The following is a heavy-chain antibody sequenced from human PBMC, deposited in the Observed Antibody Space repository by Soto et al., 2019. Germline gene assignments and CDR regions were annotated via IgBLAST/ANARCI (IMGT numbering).Heavy chain of an antibody. J-gene: IGHJ6*02. V-gene: IGHV3-30-3*01. Sequence: QVQLVESGGGVVQPGRSLRLSCAASGFTFSSYAMHWVRQAPGKGLEWVAVISYDGSNKYYADSVKGRFTISRDNSKNTLYLQMNSLRAEDSAVYYCARGGGSVPYGMDVWGQGTTFTVSS. CDR3: ARGGGSVPYGMDV. CDR2: ISYDGSNK. CDR1: GFTFSSYA. D-gene: IGHD1-26*01.